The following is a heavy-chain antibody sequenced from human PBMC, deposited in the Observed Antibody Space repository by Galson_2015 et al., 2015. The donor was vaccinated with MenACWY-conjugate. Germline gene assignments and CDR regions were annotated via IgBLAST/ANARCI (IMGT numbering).Heavy chain of an antibody. CDR2: MKYDGSEQ. V-gene: IGHV3-7*01. CDR1: GFTFGTYW. CDR3: VRPIMTFAAVRSLDN. Sequence: SLRLSCAASGFTFGTYWMTWVRQAPGKGLEWVANMKYDGSEQYYVGSVRGRFTISRDNAKNSLYLQMNSLRPEDTAVYYCVRPIMTFAAVRSLDNWGQGTAVTVSS. J-gene: IGHJ4*02. D-gene: IGHD3-10*01.